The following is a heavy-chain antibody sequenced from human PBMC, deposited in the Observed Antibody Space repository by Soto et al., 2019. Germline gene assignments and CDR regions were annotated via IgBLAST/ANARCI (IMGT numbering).Heavy chain of an antibody. CDR2: LDQSGGT. Sequence: PSETLSLTCAVVGDSLRGQSWNWIRQSPGKGLEWIGELDQSGGTNYNPSLKSRAIISDDTSKNQFSLTLTSVTAAGTAVYYCAREDSNGWSGESLDVWGQGTTVTVS. CDR3: AREDSNGWSGESLDV. CDR1: GDSLRGQS. D-gene: IGHD6-19*01. J-gene: IGHJ6*02. V-gene: IGHV4-34*01.